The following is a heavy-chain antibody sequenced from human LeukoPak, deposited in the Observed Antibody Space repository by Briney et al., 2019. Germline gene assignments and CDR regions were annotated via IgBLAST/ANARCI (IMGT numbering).Heavy chain of an antibody. CDR3: ARAEIYCSGGSCYPVGADY. CDR1: GYTFTSYG. D-gene: IGHD2-15*01. V-gene: IGHV1-18*04. Sequence: ASVKVSCKASGYTFTSYGISWVRQAPGQGLEWMGWISAYNGNTNYAQKLQGRVTMTTHTSTSTAYMELRSLRSDDTAVYYCARAEIYCSGGSCYPVGADYWGQGTLVTVSS. CDR2: ISAYNGNT. J-gene: IGHJ4*02.